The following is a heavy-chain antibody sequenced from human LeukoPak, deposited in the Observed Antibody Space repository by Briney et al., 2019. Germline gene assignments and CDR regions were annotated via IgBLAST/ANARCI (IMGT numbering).Heavy chain of an antibody. J-gene: IGHJ6*03. CDR2: ISYDGSNK. CDR1: GFTFSSYA. V-gene: IGHV3-30*04. Sequence: PGGSLRLSCAASGFTFSSYAMHWVRQAPGKGLEWVGVISYDGSNKYYADSVKGRFTISRDNSKNTLYLQMNSLRAEDTAVYYCARGSGSYSPYYYYMDVWGKGTTVTVSS. D-gene: IGHD1-26*01. CDR3: ARGSGSYSPYYYYMDV.